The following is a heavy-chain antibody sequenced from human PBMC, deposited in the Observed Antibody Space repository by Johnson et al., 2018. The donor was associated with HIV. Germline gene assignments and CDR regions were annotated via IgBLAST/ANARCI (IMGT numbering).Heavy chain of an antibody. D-gene: IGHD1-26*01. Sequence: VQLVESGGDLVQPGGSLRLSCAASGITVSSNYMTWVRQAPGKGLEWVSVIYSGGSTYYADSMKGSFTISRDNSKNTLSLQMNSLRAEDTAVYYCARLTWDQNRGWDAFDIWGQGTMVTVSS. V-gene: IGHV3-66*01. CDR3: ARLTWDQNRGWDAFDI. CDR2: IYSGGST. CDR1: GITVSSNY. J-gene: IGHJ3*02.